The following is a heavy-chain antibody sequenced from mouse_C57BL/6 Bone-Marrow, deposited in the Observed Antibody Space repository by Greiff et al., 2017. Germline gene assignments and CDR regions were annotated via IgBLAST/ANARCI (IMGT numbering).Heavy chain of an antibody. CDR1: GYSITSGYY. CDR3: ARDPLLTPYYAMDY. D-gene: IGHD1-3*01. J-gene: IGHJ4*01. Sequence: DVQLQESGPGLVKPSQSLSLTCSVTGYSITSGYYWNWIRQIPGNKLEWMGYIIYDGSNNYNPSLKNRISITRDTSTNQFFLKLNSVTTEDTATYYCARDPLLTPYYAMDYWGQGTSVTVSS. V-gene: IGHV3-6*01. CDR2: IIYDGSN.